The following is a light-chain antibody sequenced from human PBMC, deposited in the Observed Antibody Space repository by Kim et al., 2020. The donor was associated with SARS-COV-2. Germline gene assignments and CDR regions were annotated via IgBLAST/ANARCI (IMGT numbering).Light chain of an antibody. CDR2: DVS. J-gene: IGLJ3*02. CDR1: SSDVGGYNY. CDR3: SSYAGSYTWV. Sequence: QSVLTQPRSVSGSPGQSVTISCTGTSSDVGGYNYVSWYQHHPGKAPTLMIFDVSKRPSGVPDRFSGSKSGNTASLTISGLQADDEADYYCSSYAGSYTWVFGEGTQLTVL. V-gene: IGLV2-11*01.